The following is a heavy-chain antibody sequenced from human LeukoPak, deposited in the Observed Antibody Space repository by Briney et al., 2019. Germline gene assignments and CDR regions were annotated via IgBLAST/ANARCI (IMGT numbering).Heavy chain of an antibody. CDR1: GFTFSSYA. V-gene: IGHV3-23*01. J-gene: IGHJ4*02. Sequence: PGGSLRLSCAASGFTFSSYAMSWVRQPQGKGLEWVSAISGSGGSTYYADSVKGRFTISRDNSKNTLYLQMNSLRAEDTAVYYCARVSVQGYYFDYWGQGTLVAVSS. D-gene: IGHD1-1*01. CDR2: ISGSGGST. CDR3: ARVSVQGYYFDY.